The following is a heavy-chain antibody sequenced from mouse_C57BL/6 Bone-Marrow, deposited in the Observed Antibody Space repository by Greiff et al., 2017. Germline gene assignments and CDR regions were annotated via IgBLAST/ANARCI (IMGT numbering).Heavy chain of an antibody. Sequence: EVQRVESGGGLVQPGGSLKLSCAASGFTFSDYYMYWVRQTPEKRLEWVAYISNGGGSTYYPDTVKGRFTISRDNAKNTLYLQMSRLKSEDTAMYYCARHYYGSKSWFAYWGQGTLVTVSA. D-gene: IGHD1-1*01. CDR3: ARHYYGSKSWFAY. CDR1: GFTFSDYY. V-gene: IGHV5-12*01. J-gene: IGHJ3*01. CDR2: ISNGGGST.